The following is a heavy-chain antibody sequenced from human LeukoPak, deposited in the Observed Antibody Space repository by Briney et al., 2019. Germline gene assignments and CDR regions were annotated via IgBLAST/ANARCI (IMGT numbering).Heavy chain of an antibody. CDR2: ISYDGSNK. J-gene: IGHJ4*02. CDR1: GFTFSSYG. D-gene: IGHD6-6*01. CDR3: AKDFHDAYSSSSGGFDY. Sequence: PGGSLRLSCAASGFTFSSYGMHWVRQAPGKGLEWVAVISYDGSNKYYADSVKGRFTISRDNSKNTLYLQMNSLRAEDTAVYYSAKDFHDAYSSSSGGFDYWGQGTLVTVSS. V-gene: IGHV3-30*18.